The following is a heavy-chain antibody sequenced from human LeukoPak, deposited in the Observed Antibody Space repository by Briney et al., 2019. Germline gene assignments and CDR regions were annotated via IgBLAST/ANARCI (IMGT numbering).Heavy chain of an antibody. D-gene: IGHD3-10*01. V-gene: IGHV4-59*01. J-gene: IGHJ3*02. Sequence: KPSETLSLTYTVSGGSISSYYWSWIRQPPGKGLEWIGYIYYSGSTNYNPSLKSRVTISVDTSKNQFSLKLSSVTAADTAVYYCARLTRGGAFDIWGQGTMVTVSS. CDR3: ARLTRGGAFDI. CDR2: IYYSGST. CDR1: GGSISSYY.